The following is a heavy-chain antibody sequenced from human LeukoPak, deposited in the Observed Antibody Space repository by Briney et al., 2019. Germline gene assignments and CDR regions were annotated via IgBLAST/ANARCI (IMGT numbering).Heavy chain of an antibody. Sequence: GGSLRLSCTASGFPFIEYSMNWVRQAPGKGLEWISYIGIDSGNTKYADSVRGRFTISADKAKNSLYLQMNSLRVEDTAVYYCARDHNYAFDNWGQGTLVPVAS. CDR1: GFPFIEYS. CDR3: ARDHNYAFDN. J-gene: IGHJ4*02. D-gene: IGHD1-1*01. V-gene: IGHV3-48*01. CDR2: IGIDSGNT.